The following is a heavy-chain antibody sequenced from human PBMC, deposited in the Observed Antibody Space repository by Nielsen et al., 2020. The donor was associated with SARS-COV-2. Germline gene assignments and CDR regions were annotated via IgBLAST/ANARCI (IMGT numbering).Heavy chain of an antibody. CDR2: IYPADSDT. V-gene: IGHV5-51*01. Sequence: GESLKISCKGSGYSFTIYWIGWVRQMPGKGLECVGIIYPADSDTKYSPSFQGQVTISADKSINTAYLQWNSLKASDTAMYYCARHRYFDSWGQGTLVTVSS. J-gene: IGHJ4*02. CDR3: ARHRYFDS. CDR1: GYSFTIYW.